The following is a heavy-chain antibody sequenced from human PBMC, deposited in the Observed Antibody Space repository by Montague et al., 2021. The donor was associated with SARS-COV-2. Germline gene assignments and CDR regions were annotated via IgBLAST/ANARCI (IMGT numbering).Heavy chain of an antibody. CDR2: IYPSGGIFYSGRT. D-gene: IGHD6-13*01. CDR3: ARDSDFFSWHEGEDYFDY. CDR1: GGSISGYF. Sequence: SETLSLTCSVSGGSISGYFWSWIRQPAGKGLEWIGRIYPSGGIFYSGRTNYHPSLKSQVTVSIYTSRNQFSLTLNSVTAADTAVYFCARDSDFFSWHEGEDYFDYWGQGILVAVSS. J-gene: IGHJ4*02. V-gene: IGHV4-4*07.